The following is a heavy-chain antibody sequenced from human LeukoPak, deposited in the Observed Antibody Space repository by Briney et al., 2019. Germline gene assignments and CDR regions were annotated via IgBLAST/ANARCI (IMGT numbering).Heavy chain of an antibody. J-gene: IGHJ4*02. V-gene: IGHV4-34*01. CDR3: ARGEEYGSGTVHFDY. D-gene: IGHD3-10*01. Sequence: SETLSLTCAVYGGSFSGYYWSWIRQPPGKGLEWIGEINHSGSTNYNPSLKSRVTISVDTSKNQFSLKLSSVTAADTAVYYCARGEEYGSGTVHFDYWGQGTLVTVSS. CDR1: GGSFSGYY. CDR2: INHSGST.